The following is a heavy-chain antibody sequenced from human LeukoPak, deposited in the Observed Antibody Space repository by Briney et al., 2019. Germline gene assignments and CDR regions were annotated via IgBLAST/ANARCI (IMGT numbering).Heavy chain of an antibody. CDR2: IYSGGST. CDR1: GFTVSNNY. CDR3: ARDCSGGSCYSVY. V-gene: IGHV3-66*01. D-gene: IGHD2-15*01. J-gene: IGHJ4*02. Sequence: PGGSLRLSCAASGFTVSNNYLSWVRQAPGKGLEWVSVIYSGGSTYYADSVKGRFTISRDNSKNTLHLQMNSLRAEDTAVYYCARDCSGGSCYSVYWGQGTLVTVSS.